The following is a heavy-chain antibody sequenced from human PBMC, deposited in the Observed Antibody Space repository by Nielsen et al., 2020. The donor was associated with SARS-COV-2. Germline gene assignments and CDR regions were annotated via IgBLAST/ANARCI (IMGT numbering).Heavy chain of an antibody. D-gene: IGHD4-17*01. Sequence: ASVKVSCKASSYTFTSHGINWVRQAPGQGLEWVGWIRTYDENTSHAQKFQGRVTMTTDTSTNTAYMELRSLKSDDTAVYYCARPYGDYENVFDIWGQGTMVTVSS. CDR1: SYTFTSHG. CDR2: IRTYDENT. CDR3: ARPYGDYENVFDI. V-gene: IGHV1-18*01. J-gene: IGHJ3*02.